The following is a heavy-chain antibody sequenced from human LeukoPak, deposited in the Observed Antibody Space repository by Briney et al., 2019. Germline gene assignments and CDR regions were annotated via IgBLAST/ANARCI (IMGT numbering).Heavy chain of an antibody. CDR1: GFTFDDYA. CDR2: ISGDGGTT. J-gene: IGHJ4*02. CDR3: ARSLPDYFDY. V-gene: IGHV3-43*02. Sequence: GGSLRLSCAASGFTFDDYAMHWVRQAPGKGLEWVSLISGDGGTTYSADTVKGRFTISRDNSKNSLYMQMNSLRTEDTALYYCARSLPDYFDYWGQGTLVTVSS.